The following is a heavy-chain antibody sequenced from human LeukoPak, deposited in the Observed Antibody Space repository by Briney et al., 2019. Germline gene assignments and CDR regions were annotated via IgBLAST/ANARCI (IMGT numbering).Heavy chain of an antibody. D-gene: IGHD4-17*01. J-gene: IGHJ4*02. Sequence: SGPTLVKPTQTLTLTCAFSGFSLSLINSGVGVGWIRQPPGKALEWLALIYWDDDKRHSPALKSRLTITKDTSKNQVVLTMTNMDPVDTATYYCARRQAYGDYNYWGQGTLVTVSS. CDR2: IYWDDDK. CDR1: GFSLSLINSGVG. V-gene: IGHV2-5*02. CDR3: ARRQAYGDYNY.